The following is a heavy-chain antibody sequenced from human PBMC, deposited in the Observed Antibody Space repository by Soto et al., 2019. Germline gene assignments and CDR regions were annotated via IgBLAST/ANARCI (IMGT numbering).Heavy chain of an antibody. V-gene: IGHV4-31*03. J-gene: IGHJ6*02. CDR2: INHSGST. D-gene: IGHD2-15*01. CDR1: GGSISSGGYY. CDR3: AGGALYCSGGSCYPEYYYYGLDV. Sequence: SSETLSLTCTVSGGSISSGGYYWSWIRQHPGKGLEWIGYINHSGSTYHKPSLKSRVTISADTSNNQFSLNLRSVTAADTAVYYCAGGALYCSGGSCYPEYYYYGLDVWGQGTTVTVSS.